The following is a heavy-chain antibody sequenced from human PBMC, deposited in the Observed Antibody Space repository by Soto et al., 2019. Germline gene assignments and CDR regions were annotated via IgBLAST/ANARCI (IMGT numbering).Heavy chain of an antibody. D-gene: IGHD3-22*01. V-gene: IGHV1-18*01. Sequence: ASVKVSCKASGYTFTSYGISWVRQAPGQGLEWMGWISAYNGNTNYAQKLQGRVTMTTDTSTSTAYMELRSLRSDDTAVYYCVSGIITTGAFDIWGKGTMVTVSS. CDR1: GYTFTSYG. J-gene: IGHJ3*02. CDR2: ISAYNGNT. CDR3: VSGIITTGAFDI.